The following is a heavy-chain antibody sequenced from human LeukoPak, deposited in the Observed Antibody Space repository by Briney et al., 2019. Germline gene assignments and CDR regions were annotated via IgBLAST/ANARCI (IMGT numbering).Heavy chain of an antibody. D-gene: IGHD6-13*01. J-gene: IGHJ6*02. CDR2: ISYDGSNK. Sequence: GGSLRLSCAASGFTFSSYGMHWFGQAPGKGLEGVAVISYDGSNKYYADSVKGRFTISRDNSKNTLYLQMNSLRAEDTAVYYCAKTAGTPGYYYYHYGMDVWGQGTTVTV. V-gene: IGHV3-30*18. CDR3: AKTAGTPGYYYYHYGMDV. CDR1: GFTFSSYG.